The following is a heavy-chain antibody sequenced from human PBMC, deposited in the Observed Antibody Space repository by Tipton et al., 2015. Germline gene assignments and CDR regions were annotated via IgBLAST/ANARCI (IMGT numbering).Heavy chain of an antibody. CDR1: GDSISSLNW. CDR3: ARGGGQQLPPLH. D-gene: IGHD6-13*01. J-gene: IGHJ4*02. V-gene: IGHV4-4*02. Sequence: TLSLTCSVSGDSISSLNWWTWVRQPPGKGLEWIGEIHHGGTTNYNPSLRSRVTMSVDTSKNQFSLKLSSVTAADTALYYCARGGGQQLPPLHWGQGTLVTVSS. CDR2: IHHGGTT.